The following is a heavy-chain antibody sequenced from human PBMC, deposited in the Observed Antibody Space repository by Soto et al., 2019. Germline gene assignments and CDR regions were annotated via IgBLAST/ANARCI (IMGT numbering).Heavy chain of an antibody. Sequence: ESGGGVVQPGRSLRLSCAASGFTFSSYGMHWVRQAPGKGLEWVAVIWYDGSNKYYADSVKGRFTISRDKSKNTLYLQMNSLRAEDTAVYYCARGSIGFDYWGQGTLVTVSS. V-gene: IGHV3-33*01. D-gene: IGHD6-25*01. CDR3: ARGSIGFDY. J-gene: IGHJ4*02. CDR1: GFTFSSYG. CDR2: IWYDGSNK.